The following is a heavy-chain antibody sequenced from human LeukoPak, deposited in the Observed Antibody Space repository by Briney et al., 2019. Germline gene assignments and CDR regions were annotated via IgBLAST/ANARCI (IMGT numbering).Heavy chain of an antibody. D-gene: IGHD3-16*02. J-gene: IGHJ4*02. Sequence: ASVKVSCKASGYTFTSYGISWVRQAPGQGLEWMGWISAYNGNTNYAQKLQGRVTMTTDTSTSTAYMELRSLRSDDTAVYYCARDNKRGITFGGVIASDYWGQGTLVTVSS. CDR1: GYTFTSYG. CDR3: ARDNKRGITFGGVIASDY. V-gene: IGHV1-18*01. CDR2: ISAYNGNT.